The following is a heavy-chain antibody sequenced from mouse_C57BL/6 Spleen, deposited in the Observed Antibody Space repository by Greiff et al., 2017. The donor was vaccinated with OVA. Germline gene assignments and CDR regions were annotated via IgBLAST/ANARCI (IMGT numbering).Heavy chain of an antibody. CDR1: GYAFTNYL. Sequence: VQLQQSGAELVRPGTSVKVSCKASGYAFTNYLIEWVKQRPGQGLEWIGVINPGSGGTNYNEKFKGKATLTADKSSSTAYMQLSSLTSEDSAVYFCAGSDYGSSPWFAYWGQGTLVTVSA. J-gene: IGHJ3*01. CDR2: INPGSGGT. CDR3: AGSDYGSSPWFAY. D-gene: IGHD1-1*01. V-gene: IGHV1-54*01.